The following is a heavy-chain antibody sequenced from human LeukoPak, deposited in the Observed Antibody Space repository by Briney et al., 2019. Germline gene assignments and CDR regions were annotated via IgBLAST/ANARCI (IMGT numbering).Heavy chain of an antibody. D-gene: IGHD3-10*01. CDR2: IYCSGST. J-gene: IGHJ6*02. CDR3: ARLRRGSGSSRLSRLHGYYGMDV. V-gene: IGHV4-59*08. CDR1: GGSISSYY. Sequence: SESLSLTCTVSGGSISSYYWSWIRQPPGKGLEWIGYIYCSGSTNYNPSLKSRVTISVDTSKNQFSLKLSSVTAADTAVYYCARLRRGSGSSRLSRLHGYYGMDVWGQGTTVTVSS.